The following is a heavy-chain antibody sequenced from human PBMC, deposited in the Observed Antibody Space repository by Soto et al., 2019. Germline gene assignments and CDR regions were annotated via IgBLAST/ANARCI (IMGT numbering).Heavy chain of an antibody. Sequence: ASVKVSCKVSGYTLTELSMHWVRQAPGKGLEWMGGFDPGDGETIYAQKFQGRVTMTEDTSTDTAYMELSSLRSEDTAVYYCAVGYRSGWPGYMDVWGQGTKVAVSS. J-gene: IGHJ6*02. CDR2: FDPGDGET. D-gene: IGHD6-19*01. V-gene: IGHV1-24*01. CDR3: AVGYRSGWPGYMDV. CDR1: GYTLTELS.